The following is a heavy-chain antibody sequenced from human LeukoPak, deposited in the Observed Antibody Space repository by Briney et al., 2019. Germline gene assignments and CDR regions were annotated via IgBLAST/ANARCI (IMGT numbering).Heavy chain of an antibody. CDR3: ARDGSVTCGGDCYYFDY. V-gene: IGHV1-2*02. J-gene: IGHJ4*02. CDR1: GYTFTGYY. Sequence: ASVKVSCKASGYTFTGYYMHWVRQAPGQGLEWMGWINPNSGGTNYAQKFQGRVTMTRDTSISTAYMELSRLRSDDTAVYYCARDGSVTCGGDCYYFDYWGQETLVTVSS. D-gene: IGHD2-21*02. CDR2: INPNSGGT.